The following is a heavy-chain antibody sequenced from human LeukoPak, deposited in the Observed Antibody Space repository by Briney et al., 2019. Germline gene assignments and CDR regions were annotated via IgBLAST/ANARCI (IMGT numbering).Heavy chain of an antibody. Sequence: GASVKVSCKASGYTFTSYDINWVRQAPGKGLEWMGGFDPDDGKTIYAQKFQGRLTMTEDTPTDTAYMELSSLRFEDTAVYYCAAYDMFDPWGQGTLVTVSS. CDR3: AAYDMFDP. CDR2: FDPDDGKT. V-gene: IGHV1-24*01. CDR1: GYTFTSYD. D-gene: IGHD3-9*01. J-gene: IGHJ5*02.